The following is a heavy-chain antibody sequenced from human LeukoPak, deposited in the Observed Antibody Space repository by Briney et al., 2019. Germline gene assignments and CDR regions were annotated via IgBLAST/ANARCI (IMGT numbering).Heavy chain of an antibody. J-gene: IGHJ6*03. D-gene: IGHD3-22*01. V-gene: IGHV5-51*01. CDR3: ARHKPYYYDTNYYYYMDV. CDR1: GYSLTSYW. CDR2: IYPGDSDT. Sequence: GESLKISCKGSGYSLTSYWIGWVRQMPGKGLEWMGIIYPGDSDTRYSPSFQGQVTISADKSISTAYLQWSSLKVSDTTMYYCARHKPYYYDTNYYYYMDVWGKGTTVTVSS.